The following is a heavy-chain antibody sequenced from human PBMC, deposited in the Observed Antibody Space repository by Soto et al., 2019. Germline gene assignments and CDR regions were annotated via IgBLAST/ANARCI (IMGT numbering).Heavy chain of an antibody. D-gene: IGHD1-26*01. CDR2: IYWDDDK. CDR3: AQSPRIVGAMDWFDP. Sequence: QITLKESGPTLVKPTQTLTLTCTFSGFSLSTSGVGVGWIRQPPGKALEWLALIYWDDDKRYSPFLKSRLPITKDNSKNQVDLTMTNMAPVDTATYYCAQSPRIVGAMDWFDPWGQGTLVTVSS. CDR1: GFSLSTSGVG. V-gene: IGHV2-5*02. J-gene: IGHJ5*02.